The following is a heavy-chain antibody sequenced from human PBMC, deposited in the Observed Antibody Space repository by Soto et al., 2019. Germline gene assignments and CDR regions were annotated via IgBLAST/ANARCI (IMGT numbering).Heavy chain of an antibody. CDR3: ARDRSAMILSY. V-gene: IGHV1-18*04. CDR1: GYSFSSYG. J-gene: IGHJ4*02. Sequence: ASVKVSSKASGYSFSSYGISWLRQAPGQGLEWMGWISAYNGNTNYAQKLQGRVTMTTDTSTNTAYMEVRRLRSDDTAVYYCARDRSAMILSYWGQGTLVTVSS. CDR2: ISAYNGNT. D-gene: IGHD2-2*01.